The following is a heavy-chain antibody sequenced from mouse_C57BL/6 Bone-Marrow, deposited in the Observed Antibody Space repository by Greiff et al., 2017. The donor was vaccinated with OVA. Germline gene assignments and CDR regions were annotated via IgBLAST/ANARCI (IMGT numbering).Heavy chain of an antibody. Sequence: EVQGVESGGGLVKPGGSLKLSCAASGFTFSSYAMSWVRQTPEKRLEWVATISDGGSYTYYPDNVKGRFTISRDNAKNNLYLQMSHLKSEDTAMYYCARETGNNYFDYWGQGTTLTVSS. CDR3: ARETGNNYFDY. J-gene: IGHJ2*01. CDR1: GFTFSSYA. V-gene: IGHV5-4*01. CDR2: ISDGGSYT. D-gene: IGHD4-1*01.